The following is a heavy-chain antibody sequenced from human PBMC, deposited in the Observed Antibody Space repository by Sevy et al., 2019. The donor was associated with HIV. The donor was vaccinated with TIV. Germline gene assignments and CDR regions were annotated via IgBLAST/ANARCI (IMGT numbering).Heavy chain of an antibody. CDR2: IRAYNGNT. CDR3: GRVWGGSGSDAFDI. D-gene: IGHD3-10*01. CDR1: GYTFTSYG. J-gene: IGHJ3*02. V-gene: IGHV1-18*01. Sequence: ASVKVSCKASGYTFTSYGISWVRQAPGQGLEWMGWIRAYNGNTNYAQKLQGRVTMSTDTSTSTAYMVLRSLRSDDTAVYYCGRVWGGSGSDAFDIWGQGTMVTVSS.